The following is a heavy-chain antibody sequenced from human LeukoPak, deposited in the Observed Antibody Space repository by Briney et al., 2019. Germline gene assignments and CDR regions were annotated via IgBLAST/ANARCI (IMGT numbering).Heavy chain of an antibody. CDR2: ISPIFGTA. CDR3: ARGGDIVVVPAAFGKSGYNWFDL. Sequence: GASVKVSCKDSGGTFSSYAISWVGQAPGQGREWRGGISPIFGTANYAQKFQGRVTITTDESTSTAYMELSSLRSEDTAVYYCARGGDIVVVPAAFGKSGYNWFDLWGQGTLVTVSS. D-gene: IGHD2-2*01. J-gene: IGHJ5*02. V-gene: IGHV1-69*05. CDR1: GGTFSSYA.